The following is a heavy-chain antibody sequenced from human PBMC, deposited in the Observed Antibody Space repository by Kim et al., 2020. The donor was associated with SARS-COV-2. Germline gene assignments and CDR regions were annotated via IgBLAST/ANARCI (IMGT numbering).Heavy chain of an antibody. CDR1: GFTFSTYA. J-gene: IGHJ4*02. CDR3: ARERLRDGYID. D-gene: IGHD5-12*01. Sequence: GGSLRLSCAASGFTFSTYAMQWVRQAPGKGLEWVAVISNDGSKKYYADFVKGRFTVSRDNSKNTLNLQMNSLRVEDTAVYFCARERLRDGYIDWGQGTLVTVSS. CDR2: ISNDGSKK. V-gene: IGHV3-30-3*01.